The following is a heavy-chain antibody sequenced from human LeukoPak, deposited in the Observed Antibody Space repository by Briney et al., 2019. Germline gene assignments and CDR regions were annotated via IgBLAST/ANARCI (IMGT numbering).Heavy chain of an antibody. CDR2: INPNSGGT. CDR3: ARVTNQGTYCTNGVCYDY. J-gene: IGHJ4*02. Sequence: GASVKVSCKASGYTFTGYYMHWVRQAPGQGLEWMGWINPNSGGTNYAQKFQGRVTMTRDTSISTAYMELSRLRSDDTAVYYCARVTNQGTYCTNGVCYDYWGQGTLVTVSS. D-gene: IGHD2-8*01. CDR1: GYTFTGYY. V-gene: IGHV1-2*02.